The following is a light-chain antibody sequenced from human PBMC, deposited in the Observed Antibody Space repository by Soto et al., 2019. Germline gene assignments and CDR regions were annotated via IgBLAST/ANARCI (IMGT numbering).Light chain of an antibody. Sequence: EIVLTQSPATLSLSPGERATLSCRASQSVSSYLAWYQQKPGQAPRLLIYDASNWATGIPARFSGSGSGTDVTLTISSLEPEDFAVYYCQQRSNWPPYTFGQGTKLEIK. CDR1: QSVSSY. J-gene: IGKJ2*01. V-gene: IGKV3-11*01. CDR2: DAS. CDR3: QQRSNWPPYT.